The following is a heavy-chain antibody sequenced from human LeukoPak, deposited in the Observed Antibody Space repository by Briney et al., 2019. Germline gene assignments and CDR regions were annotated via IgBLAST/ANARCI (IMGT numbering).Heavy chain of an antibody. CDR1: GFSVRRNH. D-gene: IGHD3-10*01. V-gene: IGHV3-53*04. CDR3: ARDVSELASFDI. J-gene: IGHJ3*02. Sequence: PGGSLRLSCTVSGFSVRRNHMTWVRQAPGKGLEWVSVIYSGGSTHYADSVKGRFTISRHNSNNTLYLQMNSLRAEDTAVYYCARDVSELASFDIWGQGTMVTVSS. CDR2: IYSGGST.